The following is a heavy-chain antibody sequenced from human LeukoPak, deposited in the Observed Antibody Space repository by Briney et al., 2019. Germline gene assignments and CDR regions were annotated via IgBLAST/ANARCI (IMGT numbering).Heavy chain of an antibody. Sequence: SETLSLTCTVSADSISSYYWSWIRQPPGKGLEWIGYIYSSGSTNYNPSLKSRVTMSVDTSKNQFSLKLNSVTAADTAVYYCARSRDSSGYRNNWFDPWGQGTLVTVSS. CDR3: ARSRDSSGYRNNWFDP. CDR2: IYSSGST. D-gene: IGHD3-22*01. V-gene: IGHV4-59*01. CDR1: ADSISSYY. J-gene: IGHJ5*02.